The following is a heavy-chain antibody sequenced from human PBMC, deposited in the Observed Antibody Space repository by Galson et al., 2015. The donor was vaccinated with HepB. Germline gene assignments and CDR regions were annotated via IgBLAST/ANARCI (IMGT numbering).Heavy chain of an antibody. CDR1: GFTFDDYA. V-gene: IGHV3-9*01. J-gene: IGHJ3*02. CDR3: AKARVPAAISPPSPSPLDI. CDR2: ISWNSGSI. D-gene: IGHD2-2*02. Sequence: SLRLSCAASGFTFDDYAMHWVRQAPGKGLEWVSGISWNSGSIGYADSVKGRFTISRDNAKNSLYLQMNSLRAEDTALYYCAKARVPAAISPPSPSPLDIWGQGTMVTVSS.